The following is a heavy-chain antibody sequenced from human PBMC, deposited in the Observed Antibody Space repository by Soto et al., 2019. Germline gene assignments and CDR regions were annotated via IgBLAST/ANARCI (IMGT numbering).Heavy chain of an antibody. D-gene: IGHD2-2*01. CDR1: GYTFTGYY. V-gene: IGHV1-2*04. CDR3: AREDIVVVPAAIRLGGMDV. J-gene: IGHJ6*02. Sequence: GASVKVSCKASGYTFTGYYMHWVRQAPGQGLEWMGWINPNSGGTNYAQKFQGWVTMTRDTSISTAYMELSRLRSDDTAAYYCAREDIVVVPAAIRLGGMDVWGQGTTVTVSS. CDR2: INPNSGGT.